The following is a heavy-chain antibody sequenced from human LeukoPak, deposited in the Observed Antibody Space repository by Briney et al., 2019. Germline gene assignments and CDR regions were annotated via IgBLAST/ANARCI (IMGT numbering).Heavy chain of an antibody. CDR3: ARSDHNSWNAFDI. V-gene: IGHV1-8*03. CDR2: MNPNSGNT. Sequence: GASVNVSYTSSGYTFNNYDINWVRQATGQGLEWMGWMNPNSGNTGYAQKFQGRVTITRNTSISTAYMELSSLRSEDTAVYYCARSDHNSWNAFDIWGQGTMVTVSS. J-gene: IGHJ3*02. D-gene: IGHD1-26*01. CDR1: GYTFNNYD.